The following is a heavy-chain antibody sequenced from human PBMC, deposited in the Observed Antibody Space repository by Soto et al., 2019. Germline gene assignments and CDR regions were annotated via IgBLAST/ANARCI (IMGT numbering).Heavy chain of an antibody. CDR3: ARGSTGSSVYYYERREERLDY. CDR2: INHDGST. V-gene: IGHV4-34*01. Sequence: WTWIRQPPGKGLEWIGEINHDGSTKYSSSLKSRVTISVDTSKNQFYVKLSSVTAADTAVYYCARGSTGSSVYYYERREERLDYWGQGALVTVSS. D-gene: IGHD3-22*01. J-gene: IGHJ4*02.